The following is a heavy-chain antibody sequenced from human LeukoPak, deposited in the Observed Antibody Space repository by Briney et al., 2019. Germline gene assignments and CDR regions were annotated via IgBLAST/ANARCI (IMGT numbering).Heavy chain of an antibody. J-gene: IGHJ4*02. D-gene: IGHD3-22*01. CDR2: INPKSGDT. Sequence: ASVKVSCKASGYTFTGYYMHWVRQAPGQGLGWMGWINPKSGDTNYAQKFQGRVTMTRDTSISTAYMELSRLTSDDTAMYYCARGRYGLLSGYDYWGQGAMVTVSS. V-gene: IGHV1-2*02. CDR1: GYTFTGYY. CDR3: ARGRYGLLSGYDY.